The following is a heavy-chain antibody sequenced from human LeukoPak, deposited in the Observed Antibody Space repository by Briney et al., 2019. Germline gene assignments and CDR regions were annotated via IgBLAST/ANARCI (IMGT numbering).Heavy chain of an antibody. V-gene: IGHV1-58*01. CDR2: IVVGSGNT. CDR1: GFTFTSSA. Sequence: SVKVSCKASGFTFTSSALQWVRQARGQRLEWIGWIVVGSGNTNYAQRFQERVTITRDMSTSTAYMELSSLRSEDTAVYYCAAGRIQLWPRNYYYGMDVWGQGTTVTVSS. CDR3: AAGRIQLWPRNYYYGMDV. J-gene: IGHJ6*02. D-gene: IGHD5-18*01.